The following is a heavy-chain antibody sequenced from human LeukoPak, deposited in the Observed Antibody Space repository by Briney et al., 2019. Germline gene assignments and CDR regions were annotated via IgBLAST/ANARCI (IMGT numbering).Heavy chain of an antibody. D-gene: IGHD4/OR15-4a*01. Sequence: SETLSLTCTVSGGSISSGSYYWSWIRQPGKGLEWIGRIYTSGSTNYNPSLKSRVTISVDTSKNQFSLKLSSVTAADTAVYYCARDIDYMGFDYWGQGTLVTVSS. CDR1: GGSISSGSYY. CDR2: IYTSGST. J-gene: IGHJ4*02. CDR3: ARDIDYMGFDY. V-gene: IGHV4-61*02.